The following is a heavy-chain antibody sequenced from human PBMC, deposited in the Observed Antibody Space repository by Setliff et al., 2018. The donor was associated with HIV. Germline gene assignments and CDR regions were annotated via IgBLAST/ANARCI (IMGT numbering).Heavy chain of an antibody. D-gene: IGHD3-10*01. V-gene: IGHV5-51*01. J-gene: IGHJ3*02. CDR2: MNPDGSNT. Sequence: GESLKISCKGSGYSFITYWIGWVRQRPGKGLEWMGIMNPDGSNTRYSPSFQGQVTISVDESISTAYLQWSSLKASDTAFYYCARFYGSSDMGGFDIWGQGTKVTVSS. CDR1: GYSFITYW. CDR3: ARFYGSSDMGGFDI.